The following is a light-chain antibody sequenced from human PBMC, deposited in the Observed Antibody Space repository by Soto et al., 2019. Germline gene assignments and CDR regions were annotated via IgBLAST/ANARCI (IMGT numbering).Light chain of an antibody. CDR3: QQYNLWRT. CDR2: GAS. J-gene: IGKJ1*01. Sequence: EIVLTQSPATLSVSPGERATLSCRASQSVSRNLAWYQQNPGQAPRLLINGASTRAPGIPARFSGSVSETEFTLSISCLQSEDFAIYYCQQYNLWRTFGQGTKVDIK. V-gene: IGKV3-15*01. CDR1: QSVSRN.